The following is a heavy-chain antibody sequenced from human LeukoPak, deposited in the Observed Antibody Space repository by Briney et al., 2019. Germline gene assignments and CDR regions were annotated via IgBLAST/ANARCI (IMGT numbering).Heavy chain of an antibody. D-gene: IGHD1-26*01. V-gene: IGHV3-23*01. J-gene: IGHJ4*02. CDR3: AKERREQSRDNYFDY. Sequence: PGGSLRLSCAGSGFTFSNYAMSWVRLAPGGGLEWVSVISGSGLTTFYADSVKGRFTISRDNSKNTLYLQMNSLRAEDTAVYYCAKERREQSRDNYFDYWGQGTLVTVSS. CDR1: GFTFSNYA. CDR2: ISGSGLTT.